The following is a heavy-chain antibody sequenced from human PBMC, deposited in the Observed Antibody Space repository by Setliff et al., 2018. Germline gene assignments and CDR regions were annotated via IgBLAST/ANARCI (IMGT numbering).Heavy chain of an antibody. V-gene: IGHV3-11*04. J-gene: IGHJ3*02. CDR3: ARDATYYDFWSDYSPDAFDI. Sequence: PGGSLRPSCAASGFTFSDYYMSWIRQAPGKGLEWVSYISSSSTTIYYADSVKGRFTISRDNAKNTLYLQMNSLRAEDTAMYYCARDATYYDFWSDYSPDAFDIWGQGTMVTVSS. D-gene: IGHD3-3*01. CDR1: GFTFSDYY. CDR2: ISSSSTTI.